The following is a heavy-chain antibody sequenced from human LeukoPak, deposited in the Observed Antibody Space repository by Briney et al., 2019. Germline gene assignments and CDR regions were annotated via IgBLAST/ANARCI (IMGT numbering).Heavy chain of an antibody. CDR1: GYTFTRYG. J-gene: IGHJ4*02. CDR2: ISTYNDNT. V-gene: IGHV1-18*01. D-gene: IGHD1-26*01. Sequence: ASVNVSCMASGYTFTRYGISWVRQAPGQGLEWMGWISTYNDNTNYAQKLQGRVTMTTDTSTSTAYMELRSLRSDDTAVNYCASAPWESEKPFDYWGQGTLVTVSS. CDR3: ASAPWESEKPFDY.